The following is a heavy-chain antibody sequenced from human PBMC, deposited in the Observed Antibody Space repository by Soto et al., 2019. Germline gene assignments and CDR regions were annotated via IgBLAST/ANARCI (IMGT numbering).Heavy chain of an antibody. V-gene: IGHV4-59*01. D-gene: IGHD4-17*01. CDR1: GGPISSYY. CDR2: IYYTGTT. CDR3: KKLPWADYGGIFDP. Sequence: SETLSLTCTVSGGPISSYYWSWIRQPPGKGLEWIGYIYYTGTTNYNPSLKSRVTISVDTSKNQFSLKLSSVTAADTAVYYCKKLPWADYGGIFDPWGQGTLVTVPQ. J-gene: IGHJ5*02.